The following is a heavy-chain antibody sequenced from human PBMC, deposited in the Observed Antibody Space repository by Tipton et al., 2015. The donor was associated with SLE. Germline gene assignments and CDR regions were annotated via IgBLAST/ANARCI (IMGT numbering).Heavy chain of an antibody. CDR1: GGTSRDYF. V-gene: IGHV4-34*08. J-gene: IGHJ4*02. CDR2: VSHRGTT. D-gene: IGHD6-6*01. CDR3: ARTLAAQIDY. Sequence: TLSLTCAVYGGTSRDYFWSWIRQPPGKGLEWIGEVSHRGTTNYNPSLDSRVTISLDRFNNQFTLKMTSVTAADTAVYYCARTLAAQIDYWGQGTLVTVSS.